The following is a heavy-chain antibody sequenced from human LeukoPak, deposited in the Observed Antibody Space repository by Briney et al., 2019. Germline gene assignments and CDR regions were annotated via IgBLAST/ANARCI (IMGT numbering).Heavy chain of an antibody. CDR3: ARSLGGSGWYGGFDY. V-gene: IGHV3-21*01. CDR1: GFTFSTYT. CDR2: ISSSSSYI. Sequence: GGSLGLSCEASGFTFSTYTMNWVRQAPGKGLEWVSSISSSSSYIFYADSVKGRFTISRDNAKNSLYLQMNSLRAEDTAVYYCARSLGGSGWYGGFDYWGQGTLVTVSS. J-gene: IGHJ4*02. D-gene: IGHD6-19*01.